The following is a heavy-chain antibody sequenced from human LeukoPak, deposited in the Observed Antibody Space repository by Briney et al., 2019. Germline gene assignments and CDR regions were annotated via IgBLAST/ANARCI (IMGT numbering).Heavy chain of an antibody. CDR3: ARVDSSGWYLV. CDR2: ISSSGSTI. J-gene: IGHJ4*02. Sequence: QSGGSLRLSCAASGFTFSSYEMDWVRQAPGKGLEWVSYISSSGSTIYYADSVKGRFTISRDNAKHSLYLQMNSLRAEDTAVYYCARVDSSGWYLVWGQGTLVTVSS. D-gene: IGHD6-19*01. CDR1: GFTFSSYE. V-gene: IGHV3-48*03.